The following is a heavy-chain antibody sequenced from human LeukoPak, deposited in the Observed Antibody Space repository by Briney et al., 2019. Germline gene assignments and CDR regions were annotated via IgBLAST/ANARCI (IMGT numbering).Heavy chain of an antibody. CDR3: ARGTRVEMATIPQIWFLDY. J-gene: IGHJ4*02. Sequence: SETLSLTCTVSGGSISNNTDYWGWFRQPPGKGLEWIGSIYYSGSSYYNPSLKSRVTISVDTSKNQFSLKLSSVTAADTAVYYCARGTRVEMATIPQIWFLDYWGQGTLVTVSS. CDR1: GGSISNNTDY. V-gene: IGHV4-39*01. CDR2: IYYSGSS. D-gene: IGHD5-24*01.